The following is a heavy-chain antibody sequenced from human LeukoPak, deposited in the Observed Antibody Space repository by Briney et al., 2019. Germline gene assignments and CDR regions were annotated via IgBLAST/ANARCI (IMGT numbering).Heavy chain of an antibody. CDR1: GFNFANHA. Sequence: PWGSLRLSCAASGFNFANHAMSWVRQTAGKGLEWVSAISGGGDITYYADSVKGRFTISRDNSKDTLFLQMHSLRPGDTAVYYCVREDTPATANYWGQGTLVTISS. CDR2: ISGGGDIT. V-gene: IGHV3-23*01. D-gene: IGHD2-21*02. CDR3: VREDTPATANY. J-gene: IGHJ4*02.